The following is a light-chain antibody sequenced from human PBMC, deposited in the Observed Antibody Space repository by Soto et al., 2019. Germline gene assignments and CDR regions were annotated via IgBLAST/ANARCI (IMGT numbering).Light chain of an antibody. CDR1: QSVDSN. Sequence: EILMTQSPATLSVSPGERATLSCRASQSVDSNLAWYQQKPGQAPRLLIYGASTRATGISARFSGSGSGTDFTLTISRLEPEDFAVYYCQQRSNWPPTFGQGTRLEI. V-gene: IGKV3-15*01. CDR3: QQRSNWPPT. J-gene: IGKJ5*01. CDR2: GAS.